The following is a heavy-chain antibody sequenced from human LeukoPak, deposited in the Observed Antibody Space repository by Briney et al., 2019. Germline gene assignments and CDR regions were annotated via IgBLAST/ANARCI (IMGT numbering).Heavy chain of an antibody. CDR3: ARGSWQLAEEVY. D-gene: IGHD6-6*01. J-gene: IGHJ4*02. V-gene: IGHV1-69*06. Sequence: ASVKVSCKASGATFISYAMSWVRQAPGQGLEWMGGIIPIFGTANYAQKFQGRVTITADKSTSTAYMEVSSLRSEDTAVYYCARGSWQLAEEVYWGQGTLVTASS. CDR2: IIPIFGTA. CDR1: GATFISYA.